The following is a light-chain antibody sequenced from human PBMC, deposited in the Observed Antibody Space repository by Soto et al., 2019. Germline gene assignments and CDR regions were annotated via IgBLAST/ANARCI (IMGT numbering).Light chain of an antibody. CDR3: QQYNSYST. V-gene: IGKV1-5*03. CDR1: QYISTW. CDR2: KAS. Sequence: DIQMTQSPSTLSASVGDRVTITCRASQYISTWLAWYQKKPGKAPKLLISKASSLESGVPSRFSGSGSGTEFTLTISSLQPDDFATYYCQQYNSYSTFGQGTKVEVK. J-gene: IGKJ1*01.